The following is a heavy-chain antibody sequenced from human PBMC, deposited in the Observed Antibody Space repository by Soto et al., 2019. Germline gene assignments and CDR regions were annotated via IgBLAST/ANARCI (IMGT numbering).Heavy chain of an antibody. CDR3: AANWRGAYEGLFDL. D-gene: IGHD1-1*01. CDR1: GDSIYRSYW. V-gene: IGHV4-4*02. J-gene: IGHJ3*01. Sequence: QVQLLESGPGLVKPSGTLSLTCGVSGDSIYRSYWWSWVRLPPGKGPEWIGEIFHTGTTNYNPSLKSRLTMSVDKSKKEISLKLDSVTAADTAVYYCAANWRGAYEGLFDLWGQGTAVTVSS. CDR2: IFHTGTT.